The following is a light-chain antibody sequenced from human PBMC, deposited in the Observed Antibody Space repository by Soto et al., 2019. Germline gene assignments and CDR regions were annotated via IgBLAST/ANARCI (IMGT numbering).Light chain of an antibody. V-gene: IGLV2-14*01. Sequence: QSVLTQPASVSGSLGQSITISCTGTTRDIAGYNYISWYQQLPGKASKLMIYQVTIRPSGISNRFSGSKSGNTASLTISGLQAEDEADYYCTSFSSSTSLYVFGTGTKVTVL. CDR1: TRDIAGYNY. CDR3: TSFSSSTSLYV. J-gene: IGLJ1*01. CDR2: QVT.